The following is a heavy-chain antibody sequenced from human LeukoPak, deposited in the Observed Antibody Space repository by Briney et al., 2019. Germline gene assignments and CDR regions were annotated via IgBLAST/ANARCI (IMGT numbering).Heavy chain of an antibody. V-gene: IGHV3-30*04. CDR1: GFTFSSYA. CDR3: ARATYYDFWSGYPYPYYFDY. Sequence: PGRSLRLSCAASGFTFSSYAMHWVRQAPGKGLEWVAVISYDGSNKYYADSVKGRFTISRDNSKNTLYLQMYSLRAEDTAVYYCARATYYDFWSGYPYPYYFDYWGQGTLVTVSS. J-gene: IGHJ4*02. D-gene: IGHD3-3*01. CDR2: ISYDGSNK.